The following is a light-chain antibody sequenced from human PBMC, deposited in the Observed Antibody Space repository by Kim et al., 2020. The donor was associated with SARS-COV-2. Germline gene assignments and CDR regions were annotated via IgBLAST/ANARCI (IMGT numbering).Light chain of an antibody. V-gene: IGLV1-47*01. CDR2: RNN. CDR3: ATWDDSLSGWV. J-gene: IGLJ3*02. Sequence: QSVLTQPPSASGTPGQRVSISCSGSSSNIGSNYVYWYQQLPGTGPKLVIYRNNQRPSGVPDRFSGSTSGTSASLAISGLRSEDEADYYCATWDDSLSGWVFGGGTQLTVL. CDR1: SSNIGSNY.